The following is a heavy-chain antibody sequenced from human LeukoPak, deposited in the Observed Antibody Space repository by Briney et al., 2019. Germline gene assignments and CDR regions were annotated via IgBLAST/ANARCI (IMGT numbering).Heavy chain of an antibody. CDR3: AHRLKMGTIVMGFHN. CDR2: IYWNDEE. V-gene: IGHV2-5*01. Sequence: KASGPTLVNPAQTLTLTCTFSGFSLTTRGVGVGWIRQPPGKALEWLSLIYWNDEERYSPSLKSRLTITKDTSKNQVVLTMTHMAPVGTATYYCAHRLKMGTIVMGFHNWGQGALVTVSS. D-gene: IGHD5-24*01. CDR1: GFSLTTRGVG. J-gene: IGHJ4*02.